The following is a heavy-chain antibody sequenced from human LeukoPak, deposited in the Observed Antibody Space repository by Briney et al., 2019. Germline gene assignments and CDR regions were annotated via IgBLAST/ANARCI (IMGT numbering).Heavy chain of an antibody. CDR1: GFTFSSYA. Sequence: GSLRLSCAASGFTFSSYAMSWVRQAPGRGLEWVSAISGSGGSTYYADSVKGRFTISRDNSKNTLYLQMNSLRAEDTAVYYCAKEALQILLWFGESNDAFDIWGQGTMVTVPS. D-gene: IGHD3-10*01. V-gene: IGHV3-23*01. CDR2: ISGSGGST. J-gene: IGHJ3*02. CDR3: AKEALQILLWFGESNDAFDI.